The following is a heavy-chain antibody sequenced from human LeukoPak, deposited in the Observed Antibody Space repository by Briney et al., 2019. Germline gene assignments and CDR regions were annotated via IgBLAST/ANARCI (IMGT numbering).Heavy chain of an antibody. Sequence: GESLKISCKSSGYTFTNYWIGWARQIPGKGLEWMGIIYPGDSDTRYGPSFQGQVTISADKSIRAAYLQWSSLQASDTAMYYCARLPSRSCSSSSCYVVDYWGQGTLVTVSS. D-gene: IGHD2-2*01. V-gene: IGHV5-51*01. J-gene: IGHJ4*02. CDR1: GYTFTNYW. CDR3: ARLPSRSCSSSSCYVVDY. CDR2: IYPGDSDT.